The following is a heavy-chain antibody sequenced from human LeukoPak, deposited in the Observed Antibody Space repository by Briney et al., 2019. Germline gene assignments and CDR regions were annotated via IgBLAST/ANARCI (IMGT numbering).Heavy chain of an antibody. D-gene: IGHD3-10*01. CDR1: GGSLSGYY. CDR2: MYYSGST. J-gene: IGHJ4*02. CDR3: ARQRGLPYYYVSGSYSAFDC. Sequence: SETLSLTCTVSGGSLSGYYWSWIRQPPGKGLEWIGYMYYSGSTNYNPSLKSRVTISLDTSKNQFSLKLSSMTAADTAVYYCARQRGLPYYYVSGSYSAFDCWGQGTLVTVSS. V-gene: IGHV4-59*01.